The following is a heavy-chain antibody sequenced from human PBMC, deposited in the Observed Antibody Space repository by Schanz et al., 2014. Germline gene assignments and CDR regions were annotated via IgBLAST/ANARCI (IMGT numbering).Heavy chain of an antibody. Sequence: EVQLLESGGALVQPGGSLRLSCSASGFTFSTYAMSWVRQAPGKGLEWVSAINGNGGITYYADPVKGRFTISRDNSKNTLYLQINSLRVEDTAVYYCARDLISSGWYGWGQGTLVNDSS. CDR2: INGNGGIT. J-gene: IGHJ4*02. CDR1: GFTFSTYA. V-gene: IGHV3-23*01. CDR3: ARDLISSGWYG. D-gene: IGHD6-19*01.